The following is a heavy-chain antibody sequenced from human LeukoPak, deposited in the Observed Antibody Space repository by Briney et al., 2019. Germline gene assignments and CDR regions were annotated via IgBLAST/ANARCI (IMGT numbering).Heavy chain of an antibody. J-gene: IGHJ4*02. Sequence: PSETLSLTCAVYGGSFSGYYWSWVRQAPGKGLEWVSSISSSSSYIYYADSVKGRFTISRVNAKNSLYLQMNSLRAEDTAVYYCARVTVGVGLWPRWDYWGQGTLVTVSS. V-gene: IGHV3-21*01. CDR3: ARVTVGVGLWPRWDY. CDR2: ISSSSSYI. CDR1: GGSFSGYY. D-gene: IGHD1-26*01.